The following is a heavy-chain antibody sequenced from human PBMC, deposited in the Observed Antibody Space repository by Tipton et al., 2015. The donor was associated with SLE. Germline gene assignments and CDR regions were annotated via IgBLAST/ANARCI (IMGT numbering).Heavy chain of an antibody. CDR1: GGSISSSSYY. D-gene: IGHD6-13*01. J-gene: IGHJ3*02. Sequence: TLSLTCTVSGGSISSSSYYWGWIRQPPGKGLEWIGYIHYGGRTYYSPSLKSRVTISGDTSKNQFSLKLSSVTAADTAVYYCARELAREWGRAGTVAFDIWGQGTMVSVSS. CDR2: IHYGGRT. V-gene: IGHV4-61*01. CDR3: ARELAREWGRAGTVAFDI.